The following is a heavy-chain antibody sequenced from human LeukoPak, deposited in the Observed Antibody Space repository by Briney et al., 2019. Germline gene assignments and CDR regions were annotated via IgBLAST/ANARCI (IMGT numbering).Heavy chain of an antibody. D-gene: IGHD1-7*01. Sequence: GGSLRLSCAASGFTFSDHYMNWIRQAPGKGLEWISYISGSSSDTNYADSVKGRFTTSRDNAKSSLYLQMNSLRAEDTAEYYCTRGRSGTTPYWGQGTLVTVSS. CDR1: GFTFSDHY. J-gene: IGHJ4*02. V-gene: IGHV3-11*05. CDR3: TRGRSGTTPY. CDR2: ISGSSSDT.